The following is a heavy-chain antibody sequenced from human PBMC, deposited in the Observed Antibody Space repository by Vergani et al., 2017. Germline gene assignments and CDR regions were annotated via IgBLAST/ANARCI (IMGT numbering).Heavy chain of an antibody. CDR2: ISWDGGST. CDR1: GFTFDDYT. CDR3: AKDMYGYCSGGSCSGFDY. D-gene: IGHD2-15*01. Sequence: EVQLVESGGVVVQPGGSLRLSCAASGFTFDDYTMHWVRQALGKGLEWVSLISWDGGSTYYADSVKGRFTISRDNSKNSLYLQMNSLRTEDTALYYCAKDMYGYCSGGSCSGFDYWGQGTLVTVSS. J-gene: IGHJ4*02. V-gene: IGHV3-43*01.